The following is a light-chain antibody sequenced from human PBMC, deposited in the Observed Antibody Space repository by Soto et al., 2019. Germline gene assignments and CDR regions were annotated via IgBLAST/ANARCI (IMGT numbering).Light chain of an antibody. Sequence: QSALTQPASVSGSPGQSITISCTGTSSDVGSYNLVSWYQQHPGKAPKLMISEVSKRPSGVSNRFSGSKSGNTASLTISGLQAEDEADYYCCSYAGSRTAVFGGGTKLTVL. CDR3: CSYAGSRTAV. J-gene: IGLJ2*01. CDR2: EVS. V-gene: IGLV2-23*02. CDR1: SSDVGSYNL.